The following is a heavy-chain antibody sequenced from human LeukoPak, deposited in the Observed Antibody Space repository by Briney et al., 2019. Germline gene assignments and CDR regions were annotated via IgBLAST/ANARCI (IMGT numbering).Heavy chain of an antibody. J-gene: IGHJ4*02. Sequence: GGSLRLSCVASGFAFSSYAMNWVRQAPGKGLEWVSAISGSGDNTYYADSVKGRFTISRDNYKNTLYLQMNSLRAEDTAVYFCAIPGGNAYFDYWGQGTLVTVSS. V-gene: IGHV3-23*01. D-gene: IGHD4-23*01. CDR2: ISGSGDNT. CDR3: AIPGGNAYFDY. CDR1: GFAFSSYA.